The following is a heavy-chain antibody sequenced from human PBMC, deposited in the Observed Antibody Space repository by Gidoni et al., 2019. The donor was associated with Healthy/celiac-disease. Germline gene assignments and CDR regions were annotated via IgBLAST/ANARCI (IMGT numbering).Heavy chain of an antibody. J-gene: IGHJ4*02. V-gene: IGHV3-21*01. D-gene: IGHD7-27*01. Sequence: EVQLVESGGGLVKPGGSLRLSCAASGFTFSSYSMNWVRQAPGKGLEWVSSISSSSSYIYYADSVKGRFTISRDNAKNSLYLQMNSLRAEDTAVYYCARDREGGWGFSSYWGQGTLVTVSS. CDR1: GFTFSSYS. CDR2: ISSSSSYI. CDR3: ARDREGGWGFSSY.